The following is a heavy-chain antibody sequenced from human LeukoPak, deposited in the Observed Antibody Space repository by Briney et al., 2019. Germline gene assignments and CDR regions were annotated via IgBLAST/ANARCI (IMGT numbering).Heavy chain of an antibody. CDR1: GYTFTSYD. D-gene: IGHD2-21*01. J-gene: IGHJ5*02. CDR3: ARGDWFDP. CDR2: ASGYNGNT. V-gene: IGHV1-18*01. Sequence: GASVTVSCKASGYTFTSYDINWVRQAPGQGLEWMGWASGYNGNTNYAQKFEGRVAMTTDTSSSTAYVELRSLRSDDTAIYYCARGDWFDPWGQGTLVTVSS.